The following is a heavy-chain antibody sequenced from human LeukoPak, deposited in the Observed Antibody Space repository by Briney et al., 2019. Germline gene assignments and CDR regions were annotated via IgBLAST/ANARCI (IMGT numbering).Heavy chain of an antibody. J-gene: IGHJ4*02. Sequence: NTSETLSLTCTVSGGSISSSSYYWGWIRQPPGKGLEWIGSIYYSGSTYYNPSLKSRVTKSVDTSKNQFSLKLSSVTAADTAVYYCASFLTSMVRGLILYYFDYWGQGTLVTVSS. CDR1: GGSISSSSYY. V-gene: IGHV4-39*01. CDR3: ASFLTSMVRGLILYYFDY. D-gene: IGHD3-10*01. CDR2: IYYSGST.